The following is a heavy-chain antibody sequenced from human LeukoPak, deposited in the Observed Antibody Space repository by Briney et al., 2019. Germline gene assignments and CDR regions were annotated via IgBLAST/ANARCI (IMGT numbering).Heavy chain of an antibody. D-gene: IGHD6-19*01. J-gene: IGHJ5*02. CDR2: IYTSGST. CDR3: ARDIAVAGTPGNWFDP. Sequence: PSETLSLTCTVSGGSISSYYWSWIRQPAGKGLEWIGRIYTSGSTNYNPSLKSRVTMSVDTSKNQFSLKLSSVTAAATAVYYCARDIAVAGTPGNWFDPWGQGTLVTVSS. V-gene: IGHV4-4*07. CDR1: GGSISSYY.